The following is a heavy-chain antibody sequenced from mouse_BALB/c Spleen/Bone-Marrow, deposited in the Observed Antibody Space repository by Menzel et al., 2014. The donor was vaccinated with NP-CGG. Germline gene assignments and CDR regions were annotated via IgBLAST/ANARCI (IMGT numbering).Heavy chain of an antibody. CDR1: GFSLSTSGMG. D-gene: IGHD2-4*01. Sequence: QVTLKESGPGILQPSQTLSLTCSFSGFSLSTSGMGVSWIRQPSGKGLEWLAHIFWDGDKHYNSSLKSRLTISMDTSRNQVFLKITSVDTADTATYYCARYYDYAMDYWGQGTSVTVSS. V-gene: IGHV8-12*01. CDR3: ARYYDYAMDY. CDR2: IFWDGDK. J-gene: IGHJ4*01.